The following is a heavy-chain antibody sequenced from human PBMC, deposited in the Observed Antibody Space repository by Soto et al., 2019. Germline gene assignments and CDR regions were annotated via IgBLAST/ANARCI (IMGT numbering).Heavy chain of an antibody. J-gene: IGHJ6*02. V-gene: IGHV1-18*01. D-gene: IGHD3-10*02. CDR1: GYTFTSYG. CDR2: ISAYNGNT. CDR3: ARELFGLIYYYYGMDV. Sequence: ASVKVSCKASGYTFTSYGISWVRQAPGQGLEWMGWISAYNGNTHYAQNLQDRVTMTTDTSTNTAYMELRSLRSDDTAVYYCARELFGLIYYYYGMDVWGQGPTVTVSS.